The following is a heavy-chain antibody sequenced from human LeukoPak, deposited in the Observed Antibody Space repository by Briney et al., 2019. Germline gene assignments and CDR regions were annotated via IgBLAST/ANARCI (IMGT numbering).Heavy chain of an antibody. D-gene: IGHD3-10*01. J-gene: IGHJ6*04. V-gene: IGHV4-39*01. Sequence: SETLSLTCTVSGGSISSSSYYRGWIRQPPGKGLEWIGSIYYSGSTYYNPPLKSRLTISVDPSNNQFFLRLSSVTATDTAVYYCARRESGTMMDVWGKGTTVTISS. CDR3: ARRESGTMMDV. CDR1: GGSISSSSYY. CDR2: IYYSGST.